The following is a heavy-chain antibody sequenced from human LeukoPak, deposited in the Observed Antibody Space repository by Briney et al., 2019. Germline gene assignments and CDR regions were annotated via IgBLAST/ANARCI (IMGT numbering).Heavy chain of an antibody. D-gene: IGHD3-16*01. J-gene: IGHJ4*02. CDR2: INHSGST. CDR3: ARSYDYVWGSTPLYFDY. Sequence: SETLSLTCAVYGGSFSGYYWSWIRQPPGKGLEWIGEINHSGSTNYNPSLKSRVTISVDTSKNQFTLKLSSVTAADTAVYYCARSYDYVWGSTPLYFDYWGQGTLVTVSS. V-gene: IGHV4-34*01. CDR1: GGSFSGYY.